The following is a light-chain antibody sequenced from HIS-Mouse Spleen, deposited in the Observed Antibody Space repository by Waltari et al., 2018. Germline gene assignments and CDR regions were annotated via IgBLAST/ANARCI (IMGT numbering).Light chain of an antibody. CDR3: SSYTSSSTLGV. CDR1: SSDVGGSNY. CDR2: DVS. V-gene: IGLV2-14*03. Sequence: QSALTQPASVSGSPGQSITIPCTGTSSDVGGSNYVSWYQQHPGKAPKLMIYDVSNRPSGVSNRFSGSKSGNTASLTISGLQAEDEADYYCSSYTSSSTLGVFGGGTKLTVL. J-gene: IGLJ2*01.